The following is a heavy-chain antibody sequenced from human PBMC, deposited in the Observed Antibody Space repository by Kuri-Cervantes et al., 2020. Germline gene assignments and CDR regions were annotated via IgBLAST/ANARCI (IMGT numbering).Heavy chain of an antibody. Sequence: SVKVSCKASGGTFSSYAISWVRQAPGQGLEWMGGIIPIFGTANYAQKFQGRVTITADESTSTAYMELSSLRSDDTAVYYCARDRTLWFGTGYGMDVWGQGTTVTVSS. V-gene: IGHV1-69*13. D-gene: IGHD3-10*01. CDR2: IIPIFGTA. J-gene: IGHJ6*02. CDR1: GGTFSSYA. CDR3: ARDRTLWFGTGYGMDV.